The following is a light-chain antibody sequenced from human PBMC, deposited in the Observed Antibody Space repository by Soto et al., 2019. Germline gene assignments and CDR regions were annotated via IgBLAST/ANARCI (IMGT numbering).Light chain of an antibody. J-gene: IGLJ1*01. Sequence: QSVLTQPPSASGSPGQSVTISCTGTSSDFGGFNYVSWYQQHPGKAPKLMIYEDSKRPSGVPDRFSGSRSGRTASLTVSGLQAVDEADYYCSSYAGTTGVFGTGTKVTVL. V-gene: IGLV2-8*01. CDR2: EDS. CDR1: SSDFGGFNY. CDR3: SSYAGTTGV.